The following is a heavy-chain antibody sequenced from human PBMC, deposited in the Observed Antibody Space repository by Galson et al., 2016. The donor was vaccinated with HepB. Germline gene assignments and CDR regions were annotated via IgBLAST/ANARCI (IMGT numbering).Heavy chain of an antibody. J-gene: IGHJ2*01. Sequence: WVGHIYHSGTKYYKSSLKSRVTISLDGSMNQFSLKLTSVTAADTAVYYCARGNCNILTGSRYFDLWGRGTLVTVS. D-gene: IGHD3-9*01. V-gene: IGHV4-30-2*01. CDR2: IYHSGTK. CDR3: ARGNCNILTGSRYFDL.